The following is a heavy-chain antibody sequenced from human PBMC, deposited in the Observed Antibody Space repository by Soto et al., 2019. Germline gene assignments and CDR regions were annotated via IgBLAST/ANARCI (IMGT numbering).Heavy chain of an antibody. D-gene: IGHD6-13*01. CDR1: GYSFTNDW. Sequence: GESLKISCKASGYSFTNDWIAWVRQMPGKGLEWMGNILPGDSYIRYSPSFQGQVTISADKSINTAYLHWSSLKASDTAMYYCARHRGPQLAPNYYFYYGMDVWGQGTTVTVSS. CDR2: ILPGDSYI. CDR3: ARHRGPQLAPNYYFYYGMDV. J-gene: IGHJ6*02. V-gene: IGHV5-51*01.